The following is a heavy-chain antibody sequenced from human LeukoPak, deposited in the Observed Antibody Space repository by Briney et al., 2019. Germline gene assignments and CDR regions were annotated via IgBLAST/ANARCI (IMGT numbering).Heavy chain of an antibody. CDR2: IYYSGCT. CDR3: ARDQQQALGGWFDP. J-gene: IGHJ5*02. Sequence: PSETLSLTCTVSGGSISSYYWSWIRQPPGKGMEWIGYIYYSGCTNYNPSLKSRVTISVDTSKNQFSLKLSSVTAADTAVYYCARDQQQALGGWFDPWGQGTLVTVSS. D-gene: IGHD6-13*01. V-gene: IGHV4-59*01. CDR1: GGSISSYY.